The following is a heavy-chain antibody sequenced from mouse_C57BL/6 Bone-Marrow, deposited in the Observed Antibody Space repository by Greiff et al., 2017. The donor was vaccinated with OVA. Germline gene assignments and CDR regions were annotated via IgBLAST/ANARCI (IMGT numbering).Heavy chain of an antibody. J-gene: IGHJ3*01. CDR1: GFSFNTYA. D-gene: IGHD1-1*01. CDR3: VRQGYYGIFAY. Sequence: EVKLMESGGGLVQPKGSLKLSCAASGFSFNTYAMNWVRQAPGKGLEWVARIRSKSNNYATYYADSVKDRFTISRDDSESMLYLQMNNLKTEDTAMYYCVRQGYYGIFAYWGQGTLVTVSA. CDR2: IRSKSNNYAT. V-gene: IGHV10-1*01.